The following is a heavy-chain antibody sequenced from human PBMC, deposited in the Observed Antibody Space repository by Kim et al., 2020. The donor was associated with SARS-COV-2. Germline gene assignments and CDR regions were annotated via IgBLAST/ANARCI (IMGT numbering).Heavy chain of an antibody. Sequence: GGSLRLSCAASGFTFDDYAMHCVRQAPGKGLEWVSGISWNSGSIGYADSVKGRFTISRDNAKNSLYLQMNSLRAEDTALYYCAKAKQWLGIFDYWGQGTLVTVSS. D-gene: IGHD6-19*01. CDR1: GFTFDDYA. CDR2: ISWNSGSI. V-gene: IGHV3-9*01. CDR3: AKAKQWLGIFDY. J-gene: IGHJ4*02.